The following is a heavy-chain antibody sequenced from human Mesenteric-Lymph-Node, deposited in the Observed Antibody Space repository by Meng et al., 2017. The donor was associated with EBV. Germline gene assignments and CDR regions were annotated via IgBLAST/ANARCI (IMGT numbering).Heavy chain of an antibody. CDR2: IHHSGST. J-gene: IGHJ4*02. D-gene: IGHD3-22*01. CDR1: GDSIISSNW. Sequence: QVQLQESGPGLVKPSVTLSLTCAVSGDSIISSNWWSWVRQPPGKGLEWIGEIHHSGSTNYNPSLKSRVTISVDTSKNQFSLTLSSVTAADTAVYYCASTMIVVSQSFDSWGQGPLVTVGS. V-gene: IGHV4-4*02. CDR3: ASTMIVVSQSFDS.